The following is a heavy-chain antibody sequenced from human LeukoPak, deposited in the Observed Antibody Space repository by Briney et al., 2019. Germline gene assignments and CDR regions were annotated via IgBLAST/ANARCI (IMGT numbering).Heavy chain of an antibody. J-gene: IGHJ6*02. Sequence: PSETLSLTCTVSGGPISSYYWSWIRQPPGKGLEWVGYIYYSGNTNYNPSLKSRVTISVDTSKDQFSLRLSSVTPADTAVYYCARQSRGYYGSGSYLGYGMDVWGQGTTVTVSS. CDR1: GGPISSYY. D-gene: IGHD3-10*01. CDR3: ARQSRGYYGSGSYLGYGMDV. V-gene: IGHV4-59*08. CDR2: IYYSGNT.